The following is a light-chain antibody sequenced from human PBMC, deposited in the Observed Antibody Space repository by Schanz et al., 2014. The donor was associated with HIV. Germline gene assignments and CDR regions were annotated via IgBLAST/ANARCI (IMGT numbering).Light chain of an antibody. CDR3: SSYTSSSTLDVV. CDR2: DVS. V-gene: IGLV2-14*03. Sequence: QSVLTQPASVSGSPGQSISISCTGTSGDVGSYNYVSWYQQHPGKAPKLMIYDVSNRPSGVSSRFSGSKSGNTASLTIYDLQREDEADYYCSSYTSSSTLDVVFGGGTKLTVL. CDR1: SGDVGSYNY. J-gene: IGLJ2*01.